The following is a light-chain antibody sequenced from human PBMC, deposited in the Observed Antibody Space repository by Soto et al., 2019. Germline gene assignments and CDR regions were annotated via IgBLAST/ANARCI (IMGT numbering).Light chain of an antibody. V-gene: IGKV3-15*01. J-gene: IGKJ1*01. CDR2: GAS. CDR3: QQYNNWLMWT. Sequence: EIVMTQSPATLSVSPGERATLSCRASQSVSSNLAWYQQKPGQAPRLLIYGASTSATGIPARFSGSGSGTEFTLTISSLQSEDFAVYYRQQYNNWLMWTFGQGTKVEIK. CDR1: QSVSSN.